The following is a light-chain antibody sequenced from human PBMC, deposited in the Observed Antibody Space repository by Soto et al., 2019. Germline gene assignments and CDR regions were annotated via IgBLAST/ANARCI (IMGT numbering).Light chain of an antibody. J-gene: IGKJ1*01. CDR3: QQYNSYQGT. CDR1: QDISNY. V-gene: IGKV1-16*01. CDR2: DAS. Sequence: DIQMTQSPSSLSASVGDRVTMTFQSSQDISNYLNWYQQKPGKAPKLLIHDASSLESGVPSRFSGSGSGTEFTLTISSLQPDDFATYYCQQYNSYQGTFGQGTKVDIK.